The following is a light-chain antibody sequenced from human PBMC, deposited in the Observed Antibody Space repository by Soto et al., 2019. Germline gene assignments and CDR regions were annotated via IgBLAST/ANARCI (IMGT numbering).Light chain of an antibody. CDR2: ANN. J-gene: IGLJ2*01. CDR3: QSYDNGRSHFVA. Sequence: QAVLAQPPSVSGAPGQRVTISCGDSTSKIGGGFDVHWYQQLPGTAPKLLIYANNKRPSGVPDRFSGSKSGTSASLAITGLQAEDEGHYYCQSYDNGRSHFVAFGGGTKLTVL. CDR1: TSKIGGGFD. V-gene: IGLV1-40*01.